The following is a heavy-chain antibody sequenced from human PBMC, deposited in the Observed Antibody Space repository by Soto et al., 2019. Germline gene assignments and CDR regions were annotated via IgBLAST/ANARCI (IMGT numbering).Heavy chain of an antibody. CDR2: IDPSDSYT. J-gene: IGHJ4*02. CDR1: GYSFTSYW. D-gene: IGHD1-26*01. V-gene: IGHV5-10-1*01. Sequence: GESLKISCKGSGYSFTSYWISWVRQMPGKGLEWMGRIDPSDSYTNYSPSFQGHVTISVDKSISTAYLQWSSLKASDTAIYYCARHGRSGSYFLNYWGQGTLVTVSS. CDR3: ARHGRSGSYFLNY.